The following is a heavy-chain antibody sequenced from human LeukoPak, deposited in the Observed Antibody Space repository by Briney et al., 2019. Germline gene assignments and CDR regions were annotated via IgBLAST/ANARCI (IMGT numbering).Heavy chain of an antibody. CDR2: IYSGGST. V-gene: IGHV3-53*01. CDR1: GFTVSSNY. J-gene: IGHJ6*02. D-gene: IGHD3-10*01. CDR3: ARDRSPVYYGSGSYETYYYCGMDV. Sequence: GGSLRLSCAASGFTVSSNYMSWVRQAPGKGLEWVSVIYSGGSTYYTDSVKGRFTISRDNSKNTLYLQMNSLRAEDTAVYYCARDRSPVYYGSGSYETYYYCGMDVWGQGTTVTVSS.